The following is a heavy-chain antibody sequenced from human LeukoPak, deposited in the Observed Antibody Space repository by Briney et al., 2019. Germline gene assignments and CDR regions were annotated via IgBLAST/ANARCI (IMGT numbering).Heavy chain of an antibody. Sequence: TPSETLSLTCSVSSGSIISNNDYWGWIRQPPGKGLEWIGSIYYSGSTYYNPSLKSRVTISVDTSKNQFSLKLSSVTAADTAVYYCARLQIGYCSSTSCPDYYYYYMDVWGKGTTVTISS. CDR2: IYYSGST. CDR1: SGSIISNNDY. D-gene: IGHD2-2*01. V-gene: IGHV4-39*01. CDR3: ARLQIGYCSSTSCPDYYYYYMDV. J-gene: IGHJ6*03.